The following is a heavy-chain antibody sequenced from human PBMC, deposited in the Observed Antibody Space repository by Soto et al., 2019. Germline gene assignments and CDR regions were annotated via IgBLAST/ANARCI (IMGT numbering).Heavy chain of an antibody. CDR2: INPSDCNT. D-gene: IGHD6-19*01. V-gene: IGHV1-46*01. CDR3: ARETVTGTGGNHFDY. Sequence: ASVKVSCKASVYTFTSDYIHWVRQAPGQGLEWMGIINPSDCNTSYSQKFQGRVTITRDTSATTAYMELNSLRFEDTSVYYCARETVTGTGGNHFDYWGRGILVTVSS. CDR1: VYTFTSDY. J-gene: IGHJ4*02.